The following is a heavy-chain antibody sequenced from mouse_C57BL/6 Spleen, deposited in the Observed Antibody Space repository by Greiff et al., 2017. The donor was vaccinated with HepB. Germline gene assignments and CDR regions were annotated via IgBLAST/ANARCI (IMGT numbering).Heavy chain of an antibody. CDR3: ARGVLRNYYAMDY. V-gene: IGHV5-17*01. D-gene: IGHD1-1*01. CDR1: GFTFSDYG. CDR2: ISSGSSTI. Sequence: EVKLVESGGGLVKPGGSLKLSCAASGFTFSDYGMHWVRQAPEKGLEWVAYISSGSSTIYYADTVKGRFTISRDNAKSTLFLQMTSLRSEDTAMYYCARGVLRNYYAMDYWGQGTSVTVSS. J-gene: IGHJ4*01.